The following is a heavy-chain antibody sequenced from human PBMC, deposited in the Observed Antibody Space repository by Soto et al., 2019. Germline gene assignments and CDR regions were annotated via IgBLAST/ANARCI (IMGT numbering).Heavy chain of an antibody. V-gene: IGHV4-30-4*01. Sequence: SETLSLTCTVSGDSISSVDHYWSWFRQPPGKGLEWMGYIYHSGSTHYNPSLNCRLTISIDTSTNRFSLNLTSVTAADTAVYFCARLRWETENNWFDPWGQGTLVTVSS. CDR2: IYHSGST. D-gene: IGHD1-26*01. J-gene: IGHJ5*02. CDR3: ARLRWETENNWFDP. CDR1: GDSISSVDHY.